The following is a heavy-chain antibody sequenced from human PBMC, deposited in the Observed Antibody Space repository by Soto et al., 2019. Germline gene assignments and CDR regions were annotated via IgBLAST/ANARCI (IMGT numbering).Heavy chain of an antibody. CDR3: ARNVTLVRGVIRYNWFDP. CDR1: GFSINSADY. Sequence: PSETLSLTCTVSGFSINSADYWGWIRRPPGKGLEWIGSIYHSGSTHYNAALRSRVTISVDTSKNQFSLKLSSVTAADTAVYYCARNVTLVRGVIRYNWFDPWGQGTLVTVSS. J-gene: IGHJ5*02. D-gene: IGHD3-10*01. V-gene: IGHV4-38-2*02. CDR2: IYHSGST.